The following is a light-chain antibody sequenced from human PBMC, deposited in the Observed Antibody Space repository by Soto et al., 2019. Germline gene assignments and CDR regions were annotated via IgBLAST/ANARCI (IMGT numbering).Light chain of an antibody. CDR1: QSVSSY. CDR2: DAS. Sequence: EIVLTQSPATLSLSPGERATLSCRASQSVSSYLAWYQHKPGQAPRLLIYDASNRATGIPARFSGSGSGTDFTXTIXXLEPEDFAVYXXXXRSNWPPPWTFGQGTKVEIK. CDR3: XXRSNWPPPWT. J-gene: IGKJ1*01. V-gene: IGKV3-11*01.